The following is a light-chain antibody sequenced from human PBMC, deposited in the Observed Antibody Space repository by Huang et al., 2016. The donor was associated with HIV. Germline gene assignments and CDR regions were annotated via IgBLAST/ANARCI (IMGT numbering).Light chain of an antibody. J-gene: IGKJ1*01. V-gene: IGKV1-5*03. CDR2: KTS. CDR3: QQYNNYGT. CDR1: QSFSNW. Sequence: DIQLTQSLSTLSASVGDGVTITCRASQSFSNWLAWYQQKPGRAPNLLNYKTSTLENGVPSRFSGSGSGTEFTLTISSLQPDDFATYYCQQYNNYGTFGQGTKVEIK.